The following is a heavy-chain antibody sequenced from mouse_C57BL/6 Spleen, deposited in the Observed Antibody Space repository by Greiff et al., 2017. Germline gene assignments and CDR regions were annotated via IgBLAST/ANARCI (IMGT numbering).Heavy chain of an antibody. CDR3: TEGYFDY. V-gene: IGHV1-15*01. CDR2: IDPETGGT. J-gene: IGHJ2*01. CDR1: GYTFTDYE. Sequence: VKLVESGAELVRPGASVTLSCKASGYTFTDYEMHWVKQPPVHGLEWIGAIDPETGGTAYNQKFKGKAILTADKSSSTAYMELRSRTSEDSAVYYCTEGYFDYWGQGTTLTVSS.